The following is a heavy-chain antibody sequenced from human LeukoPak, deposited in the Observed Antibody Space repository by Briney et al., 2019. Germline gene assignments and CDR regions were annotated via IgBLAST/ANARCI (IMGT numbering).Heavy chain of an antibody. CDR2: INPSGGST. V-gene: IGHV1-46*01. J-gene: IGHJ6*03. CDR1: GYTFTSYY. CDR3: ARVGIDYGIYYYMDV. Sequence: ASVKVSCKASGYTFTSYYMHWVRQAPGQGLEWMGIINPSGGSTSYAQKFQGRVTMTRDTSTSTVYMELSSLRSEDTAVYYCARVGIDYGIYYYMDVWGKGTTVTISS. D-gene: IGHD4-17*01.